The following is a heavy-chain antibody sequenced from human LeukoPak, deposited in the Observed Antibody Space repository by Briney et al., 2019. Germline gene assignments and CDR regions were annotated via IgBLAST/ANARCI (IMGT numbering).Heavy chain of an antibody. D-gene: IGHD5-24*01. CDR2: INPNSGGT. J-gene: IGHJ5*02. CDR3: ARGGDGYINNWFDP. Sequence: GASVKVSCKASGYTFTGYYMHWVRQAPGQGLGWMGWINPNSGGTNYAQKFQGRVTMTRDTSISTAYMELSRLRSDDTAVYYCARGGDGYINNWFDPWGQGTLVTVSS. CDR1: GYTFTGYY. V-gene: IGHV1-2*02.